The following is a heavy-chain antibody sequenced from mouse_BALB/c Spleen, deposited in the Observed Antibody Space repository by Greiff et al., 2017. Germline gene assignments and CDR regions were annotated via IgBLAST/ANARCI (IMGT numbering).Heavy chain of an antibody. Sequence: VQLQQSGPELVKPGASVKIPCKASGYTFTDYNMDWVKQSHGKSLEWIGDINPNNGGTIYNQKFKGKATLTVDKSSSTAYMELRSLTSEDTAVYYCALHYYGYDAMDYWGQGTSVTVSS. CDR1: GYTFTDYN. CDR3: ALHYYGYDAMDY. D-gene: IGHD1-2*01. V-gene: IGHV1-18*01. CDR2: INPNNGGT. J-gene: IGHJ4*01.